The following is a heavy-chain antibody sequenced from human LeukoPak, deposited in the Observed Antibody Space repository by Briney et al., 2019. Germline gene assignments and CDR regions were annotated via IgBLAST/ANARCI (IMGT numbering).Heavy chain of an antibody. D-gene: IGHD2/OR15-2a*01. Sequence: GSLRLSCAASGFTFSSYAMGWVRQAPGKGLEWVSAISGSGGSTYYADSVKGRFTISRGNSKNTLYLQMNSLRAEDTAVYYCAKERLWESPTYYFDYWGQGTLVTVSS. V-gene: IGHV3-23*01. J-gene: IGHJ4*02. CDR1: GFTFSSYA. CDR2: ISGSGGST. CDR3: AKERLWESPTYYFDY.